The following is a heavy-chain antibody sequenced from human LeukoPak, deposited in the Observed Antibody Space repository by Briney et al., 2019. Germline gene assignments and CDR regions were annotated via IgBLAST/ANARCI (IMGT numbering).Heavy chain of an antibody. V-gene: IGHV3-7*01. CDR1: GFTFSTYY. Sequence: PGGSLRLSCAASGFTFSTYYMSWVRQAPGTGLEWVANIKQDGSEKYYVDSVKGRFTISRDNAKNSLYLQMNSLRAEDTAVYYCARDPNPDSSGYYSWGQGTLVTVSS. D-gene: IGHD3-22*01. CDR3: ARDPNPDSSGYYS. J-gene: IGHJ4*02. CDR2: IKQDGSEK.